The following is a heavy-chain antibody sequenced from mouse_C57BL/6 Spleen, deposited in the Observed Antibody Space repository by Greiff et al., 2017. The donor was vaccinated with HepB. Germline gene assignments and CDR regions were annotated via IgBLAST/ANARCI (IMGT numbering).Heavy chain of an antibody. J-gene: IGHJ3*01. D-gene: IGHD1-1*01. CDR3: ARSYYYGSSYLFAY. CDR2: IYPGSGST. V-gene: IGHV1-55*01. Sequence: VQLQQPGAELVKPGASVKMSCKASGYTFTSYWITWVKQRPGQGLEWIGDIYPGSGSTNSNEKFKSKATLTVDTSSSTAYMQLSSLTSEDSAVYYCARSYYYGSSYLFAYWGQGTLVTVSA. CDR1: GYTFTSYW.